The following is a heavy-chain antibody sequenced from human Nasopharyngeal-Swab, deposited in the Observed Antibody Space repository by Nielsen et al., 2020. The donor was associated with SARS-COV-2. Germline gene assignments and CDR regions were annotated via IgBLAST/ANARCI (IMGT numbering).Heavy chain of an antibody. Sequence: GGSLRLSCAASGFTLSSYAMSWVRQAPGKGLEWVSAISGSGGSTYYADSVKGRFTISRDNSKNTLYLQMNSLRAEDTAVYYCAKDPRNTAMVNYFDYWGQGTLVTVSS. CDR2: ISGSGGST. V-gene: IGHV3-23*01. CDR1: GFTLSSYA. J-gene: IGHJ4*02. D-gene: IGHD5-18*01. CDR3: AKDPRNTAMVNYFDY.